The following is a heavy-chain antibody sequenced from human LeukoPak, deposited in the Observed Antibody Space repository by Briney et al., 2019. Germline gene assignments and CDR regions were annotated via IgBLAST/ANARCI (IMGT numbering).Heavy chain of an antibody. V-gene: IGHV3-48*04. CDR3: ARVRATVVNPTPGAFDI. Sequence: GGSLRLSCAASGFTFSSYSMNWVRQAPGKGLEWASYISSSSSTIYYADSVKGRFTISRDNAKNSLYLQMNSLRAEDTAVYYCARVRATVVNPTPGAFDIWGQGTMVTVSS. D-gene: IGHD4-23*01. CDR1: GFTFSSYS. CDR2: ISSSSSTI. J-gene: IGHJ3*02.